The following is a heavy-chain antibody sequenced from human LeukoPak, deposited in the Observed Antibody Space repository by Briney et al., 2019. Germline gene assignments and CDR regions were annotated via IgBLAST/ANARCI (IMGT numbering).Heavy chain of an antibody. V-gene: IGHV3-23*01. CDR2: ISGSGGST. CDR1: GFTFSSYA. D-gene: IGHD6-6*01. CDR3: AKSGSSSVIGAYYYYYMDV. Sequence: PGGSLRLSCAASGFTFSSYAMSWVRQAPGKGLEWVSAISGSGGSTYYADSVKGRFTISRDNSKNTLYLQMNSLRAEDTAVYYCAKSGSSSVIGAYYYYYMDVWGKGTTVTISS. J-gene: IGHJ6*03.